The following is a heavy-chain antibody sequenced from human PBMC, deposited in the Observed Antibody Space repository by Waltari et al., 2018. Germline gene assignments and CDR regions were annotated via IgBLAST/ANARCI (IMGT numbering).Heavy chain of an antibody. CDR2: ISYDGSNK. D-gene: IGHD3-16*02. J-gene: IGHJ4*02. Sequence: QVQLVESGGGMVQPGRSLRLSCAASGFTFSSYAMHWVRQAPGKGLEWVAVISYDGSNKYYADSVKGRFTISRDNSKNTLYLQMNSLRAEDTAVYYCAELGGVIVIPGGGYWGQGTLVTVSS. CDR1: GFTFSSYA. V-gene: IGHV3-30-3*01. CDR3: AELGGVIVIPGGGY.